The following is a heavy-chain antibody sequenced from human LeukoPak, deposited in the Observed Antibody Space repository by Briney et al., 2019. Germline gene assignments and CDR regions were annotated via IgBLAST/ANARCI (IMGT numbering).Heavy chain of an antibody. CDR1: GFTFDDYG. CDR3: ARLRGYSYGALDY. Sequence: GGSLRLSCAASGFTFDDYGMSWVRQAPGKGLEWVSGINWNGGSTGYADSVKGRFTISRDNSKNTLYLQMNSLRAEDTAVYYCARLRGYSYGALDYWGQGTLVTVSS. J-gene: IGHJ4*02. CDR2: INWNGGST. D-gene: IGHD5-18*01. V-gene: IGHV3-20*04.